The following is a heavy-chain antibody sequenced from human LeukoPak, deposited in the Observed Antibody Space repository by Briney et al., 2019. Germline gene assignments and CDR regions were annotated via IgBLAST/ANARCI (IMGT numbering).Heavy chain of an antibody. V-gene: IGHV3-43*02. CDR2: ITGDAEST. CDR3: VKEWYSSSWYWFDP. J-gene: IGHJ5*02. CDR1: GFIFDDYA. Sequence: GGSLRLSCAASGFIFDDYAMHWVRQAPGKGLEWVSLITGDAESTYYADSVKGRFTNSRDNSKNSLYLQMNSLRTEDTALYYCVKEWYSSSWYWFDPWGQGTLVTVSS. D-gene: IGHD6-13*01.